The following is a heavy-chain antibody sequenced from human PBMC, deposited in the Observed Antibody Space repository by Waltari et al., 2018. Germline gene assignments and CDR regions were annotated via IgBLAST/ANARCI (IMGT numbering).Heavy chain of an antibody. CDR1: GSTFNTSH. Sequence: EVQLVESGGGLVQPGGSLRLSCAASGSTFNTSHMNWFRQAPGRGPEWVSFISDSGSTIYYADSVKGRFTISRDNAKNSLSLQMNSLRDEDTALYYCARDHDSSGYPTFDYWGQGTLVTVSS. CDR2: ISDSGSTI. V-gene: IGHV3-48*02. CDR3: ARDHDSSGYPTFDY. J-gene: IGHJ4*02. D-gene: IGHD3-22*01.